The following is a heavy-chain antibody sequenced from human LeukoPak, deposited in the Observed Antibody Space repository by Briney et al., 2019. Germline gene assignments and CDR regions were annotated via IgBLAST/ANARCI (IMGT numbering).Heavy chain of an antibody. D-gene: IGHD5-18*01. CDR2: IYYSGST. Sequence: ETLSLTCTVSGGSISSYYWSWIRQPPGKGLEWIGYIYYSGSTNYNPSLKSRVTISVDTSKNQFSLKLSSVTAADTAVYYCARERGGLWLNWGQGTLVTVSS. CDR3: ARERGGLWLN. V-gene: IGHV4-59*12. CDR1: GGSISSYY. J-gene: IGHJ4*02.